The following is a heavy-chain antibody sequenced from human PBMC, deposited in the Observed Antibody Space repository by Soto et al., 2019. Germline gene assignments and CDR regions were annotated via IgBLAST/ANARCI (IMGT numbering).Heavy chain of an antibody. CDR2: ISGNGANI. D-gene: IGHD1-26*01. V-gene: IGHV3-23*01. J-gene: IGHJ4*02. CDR1: GFTITSYA. Sequence: EVQLLESGGGLIQPGGSLRLSCAASGFTITSYAMSWVRQAPGKGLEWVSTISGNGANIFYADSVKGRFTISRDTSENTVYLQMNSRRAEEDTAVYYCAKKMSGSYAYFDYWGQGTLVTVSS. CDR3: AKKMSGSYAYFDY.